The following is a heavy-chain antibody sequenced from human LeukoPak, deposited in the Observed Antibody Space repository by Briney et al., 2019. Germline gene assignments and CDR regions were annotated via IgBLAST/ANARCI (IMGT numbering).Heavy chain of an antibody. V-gene: IGHV3-66*01. CDR1: GFSISHFW. CDR2: IYSGGST. CDR3: ARALGCGGDCYLVDAFDI. Sequence: GGSLRLSCAASGFSISHFWMYWVRQAPGKGLEWVSVIYSGGSTYYADSVKGRFTISRDNSKNTLYLQMNSLRAEDTAVYYCARALGCGGDCYLVDAFDIWGQGTMVTVSS. J-gene: IGHJ3*02. D-gene: IGHD2-21*02.